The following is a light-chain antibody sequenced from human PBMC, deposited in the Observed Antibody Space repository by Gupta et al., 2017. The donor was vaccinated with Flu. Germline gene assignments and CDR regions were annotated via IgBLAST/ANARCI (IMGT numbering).Light chain of an antibody. CDR3: QQYGSSPYT. CDR1: QSVSSSY. CDR2: GAS. V-gene: IGKV3-20*01. Sequence: EIVLTQYPVTLSLSPGERATLTCRATQSVSSSYLAWYPQKPGQAPRLLIYGASSRATGLPDRFSGSGSGTDFTLTISRLEPEDFAVYYCQQYGSSPYTFGQGTKLEIK. J-gene: IGKJ2*01.